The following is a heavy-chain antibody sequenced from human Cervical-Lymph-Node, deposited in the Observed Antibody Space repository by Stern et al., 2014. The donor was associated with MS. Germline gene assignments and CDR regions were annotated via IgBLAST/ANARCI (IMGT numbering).Heavy chain of an antibody. D-gene: IGHD3-3*01. Sequence: VQLVESGAEVKKPGSSVKVSCKASGGTFSSYTISWVRQAPGQGLEWMGRISPILSIGNYAQKFQGRVTITADKSTSTAFMELSSLRSEDTAVYYCARDSRITTTLGDYYGMDVWGQGTTVTVSS. CDR2: ISPILSIG. CDR1: GGTFSSYT. V-gene: IGHV1-69*09. CDR3: ARDSRITTTLGDYYGMDV. J-gene: IGHJ6*02.